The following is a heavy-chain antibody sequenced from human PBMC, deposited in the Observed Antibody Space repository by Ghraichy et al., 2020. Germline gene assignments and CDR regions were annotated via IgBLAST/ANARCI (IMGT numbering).Heavy chain of an antibody. CDR3: ARDGGGELPFDY. CDR1: GGSVSSGSYY. D-gene: IGHD1-26*01. Sequence: SETLSLTCTVSGGSVSSGSYYWSWIRQPPGKGLEWIGYIYYSGSTNYNPSLKSRVTISVDTSKNQFSLKLSSVTAADTAVYYCARDGGGELPFDYWGQGTLVTVSS. J-gene: IGHJ4*02. V-gene: IGHV4-61*01. CDR2: IYYSGST.